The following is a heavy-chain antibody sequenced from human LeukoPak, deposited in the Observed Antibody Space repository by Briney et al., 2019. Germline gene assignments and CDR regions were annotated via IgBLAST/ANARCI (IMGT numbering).Heavy chain of an antibody. CDR3: ARGIVVVPAAPGEVYYYYGMDV. J-gene: IGHJ6*02. D-gene: IGHD2-2*01. Sequence: SVQVSCKASGGTFSSYAISWVRQAPGQGLEWMGEIIPIFGTANYAQKFQGRVTITADESTSTAYMELSSLRSEDTAVYYRARGIVVVPAAPGEVYYYYGMDVWGQGTTVTVSS. CDR1: GGTFSSYA. V-gene: IGHV1-69*01. CDR2: IIPIFGTA.